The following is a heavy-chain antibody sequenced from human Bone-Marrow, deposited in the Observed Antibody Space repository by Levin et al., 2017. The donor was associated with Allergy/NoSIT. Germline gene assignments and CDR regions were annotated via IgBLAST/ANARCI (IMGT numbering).Heavy chain of an antibody. D-gene: IGHD3-3*01. J-gene: IGHJ6*02. Sequence: PGESLKISCQTSGYTFSSYGINWVRQAPGQPIEWMGWSGPDKGNTKYAQNIEGRVTMTRDTSTGTAYMELRSLTFDDTAVYFCARFGGDDFWTRYPEYYGMDFWGQGTTVTVSS. V-gene: IGHV1-18*01. CDR2: SGPDKGNT. CDR1: GYTFSSYG. CDR3: ARFGGDDFWTRYPEYYGMDF.